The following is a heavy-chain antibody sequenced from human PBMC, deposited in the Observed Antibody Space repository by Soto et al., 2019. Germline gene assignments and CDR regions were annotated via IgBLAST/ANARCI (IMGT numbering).Heavy chain of an antibody. D-gene: IGHD2-15*01. J-gene: IGHJ4*02. V-gene: IGHV4-39*01. CDR3: ARHTPAISISDH. CDR1: GGSISSSSYY. CDR2: IYYSGST. Sequence: QLQLQESGPGLVKPSETLSLTCTVSGGSISSSSYYWGWIRQPPGKGLEWIGSIYYSGSTYYNPSLKSRVATXGXAPKHQFSLKLSSVTAADTAVYYWARHTPAISISDHWGQGTLVTVSS.